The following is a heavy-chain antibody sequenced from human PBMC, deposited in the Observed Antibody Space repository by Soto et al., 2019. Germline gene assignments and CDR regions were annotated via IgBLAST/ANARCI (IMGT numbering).Heavy chain of an antibody. D-gene: IGHD2-21*02. CDR2: IYYSGST. Sequence: SETLSLTCTVSGGSISSSSYYWGWIRQPPGKGLEWIGSIYYSGSTYYNPSLKSRVTISVDTSKNQFSLKLSSVTAADTAVYYCARACGGDCYLGDDDAFDIWGQGTMVTVSS. CDR1: GGSISSSSYY. CDR3: ARACGGDCYLGDDDAFDI. V-gene: IGHV4-39*01. J-gene: IGHJ3*02.